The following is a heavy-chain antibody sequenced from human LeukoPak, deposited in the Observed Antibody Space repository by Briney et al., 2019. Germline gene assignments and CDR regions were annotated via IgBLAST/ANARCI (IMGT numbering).Heavy chain of an antibody. CDR2: IYTSGST. CDR3: AREIVGANFDY. Sequence: PSQTLSLTCTVSGGSISSGSYYWSWIRQPAGKGLEWIGRIYTSGSTNYNPSLKSRVTISVDTSKNQFSLKLSSVTAADTAAYYCAREIVGANFDYWGQGTLVTVSS. D-gene: IGHD1-26*01. CDR1: GGSISSGSYY. J-gene: IGHJ4*02. V-gene: IGHV4-61*02.